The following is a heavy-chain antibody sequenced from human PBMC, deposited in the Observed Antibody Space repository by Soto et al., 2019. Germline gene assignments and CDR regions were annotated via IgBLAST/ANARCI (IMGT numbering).Heavy chain of an antibody. V-gene: IGHV1-46*03. D-gene: IGHD3-10*01. CDR2: INPSGGST. Sequence: ASVKVSCKASGYTFTSYYMHWVRQAPGQGLEWMGIINPSGGSTSHAQKFQGRVTMTRDTSTSTVYMELSSLRSEDTAVYYCAREYYYGSGSYLAYYFDYWGQGTLVTVSS. CDR3: AREYYYGSGSYLAYYFDY. J-gene: IGHJ4*02. CDR1: GYTFTSYY.